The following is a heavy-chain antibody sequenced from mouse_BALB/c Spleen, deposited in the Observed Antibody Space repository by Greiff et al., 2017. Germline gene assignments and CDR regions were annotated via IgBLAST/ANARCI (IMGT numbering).Heavy chain of an antibody. J-gene: IGHJ3*01. CDR1: GYAFSSYW. V-gene: IGHV1-80*01. Sequence: VQLQQSGAELVRPGSSVKISCKASGYAFSSYWMNWVKQRPGQGLEWIGQIYPGDGDTNYNGKFKGKATLTADKSSSTAYMQLSSLTSEDSAVYFCARLYYGSSSWFAYWGQGTLVTVSA. CDR3: ARLYYGSSSWFAY. CDR2: IYPGDGDT. D-gene: IGHD1-1*01.